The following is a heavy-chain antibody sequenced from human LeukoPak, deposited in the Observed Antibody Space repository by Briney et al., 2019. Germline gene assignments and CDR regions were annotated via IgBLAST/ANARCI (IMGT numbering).Heavy chain of an antibody. D-gene: IGHD6-19*01. CDR1: GLTFSSSW. Sequence: GGSLRLSCAASGLTFSSSWMHWVRQAPGEGLVWVSRINNDGSGTNYADSVRGRFTISRDNAKNTLYLQMNSLRAEDTAVYYCTRIVVGGNRALDIWGRGTMVTVSS. CDR2: INNDGSGT. J-gene: IGHJ3*02. V-gene: IGHV3-74*01. CDR3: TRIVVGGNRALDI.